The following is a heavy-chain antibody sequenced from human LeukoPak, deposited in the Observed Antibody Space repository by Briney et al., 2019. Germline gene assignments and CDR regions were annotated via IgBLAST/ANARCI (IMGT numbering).Heavy chain of an antibody. J-gene: IGHJ4*02. CDR2: IWYDGSNK. Sequence: GRSLRLSCAASGFTFSSFGMHWVRQAPGRGLEWVAVIWYDGSNKYYADSVKGRFTISRDNSKNTLYLQMNSLRAEDSAVYYCARDRELRGVDYWGQGTLVTVSS. D-gene: IGHD1-26*01. CDR3: ARDRELRGVDY. V-gene: IGHV3-33*01. CDR1: GFTFSSFG.